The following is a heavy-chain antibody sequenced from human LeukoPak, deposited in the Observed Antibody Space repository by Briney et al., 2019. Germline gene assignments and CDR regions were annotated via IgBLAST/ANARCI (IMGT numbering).Heavy chain of an antibody. CDR2: INPNSGGT. CDR1: GYTFTAYY. Sequence: GSSVKVSCKASGYTFTAYYIHWVRQAPGQGLEWMGRINPNSGGTNYAQKFQGRVTMTRDTSISTAYMELSRLTSDDTAVYYCAREPMVRDFNWFDPWGQGTLVTVSP. CDR3: AREPMVRDFNWFDP. D-gene: IGHD3-10*01. J-gene: IGHJ5*02. V-gene: IGHV1-2*06.